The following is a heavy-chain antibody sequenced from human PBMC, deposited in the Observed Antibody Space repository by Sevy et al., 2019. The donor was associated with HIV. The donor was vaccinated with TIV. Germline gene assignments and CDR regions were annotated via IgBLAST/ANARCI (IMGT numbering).Heavy chain of an antibody. CDR3: TIGSWGTCGS. Sequence: GGSLRLSCAGSGFTLGSHWMHWVRQVPGKGLVWVSRINSDGQSTDYADSVKGRFTIARDNAKNTLYLQMNGLRAEDTAIYYYTIGSWGTCGSWGQGTLVTVSS. J-gene: IGHJ5*02. CDR2: INSDGQST. CDR1: GFTLGSHW. D-gene: IGHD3-16*01. V-gene: IGHV3-74*01.